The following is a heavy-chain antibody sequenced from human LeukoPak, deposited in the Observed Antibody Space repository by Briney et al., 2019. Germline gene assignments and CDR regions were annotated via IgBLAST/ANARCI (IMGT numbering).Heavy chain of an antibody. CDR2: INPNSGGT. CDR1: GYTFTGYY. J-gene: IGHJ3*02. CDR3: ARYVYCSSTSCYVKNAFDI. Sequence: ASVKVSCKASGYTFTGYYMHWVRQAPGQGLEWMGWINPNSGGTNYAQKFQGRVTMTRDTSISTAYMELSRQRSDDTAVYYCARYVYCSSTSCYVKNAFDIWGQGTMVTVSS. D-gene: IGHD2-2*01. V-gene: IGHV1-2*02.